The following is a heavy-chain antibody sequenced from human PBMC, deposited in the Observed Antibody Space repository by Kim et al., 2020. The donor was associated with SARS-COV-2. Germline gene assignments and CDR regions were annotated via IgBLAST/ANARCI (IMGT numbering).Heavy chain of an antibody. CDR3: AREVRKAVAGTTTFGWFDP. V-gene: IGHV1-18*04. CDR2: ISAYNGNT. D-gene: IGHD6-19*01. J-gene: IGHJ5*02. Sequence: ASVKVSCKASGYTFTSYGISWVRQAPGQGLEWMGWISAYNGNTNYAQKLQGRVTMTTDTSTSTAYMELRSLRSDDTAVYYCAREVRKAVAGTTTFGWFDPWGQGTLVTVSS. CDR1: GYTFTSYG.